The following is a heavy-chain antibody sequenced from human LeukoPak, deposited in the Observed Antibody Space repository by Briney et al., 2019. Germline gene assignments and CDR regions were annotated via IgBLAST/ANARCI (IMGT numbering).Heavy chain of an antibody. V-gene: IGHV4-34*01. CDR3: ARGLPLRGGSSWKY. CDR1: GGSFSGYY. CDR2: INHSGST. D-gene: IGHD6-13*01. Sequence: SETLSLTCAVYGGSFSGYYWSWIRQPPGKGLEWIGEINHSGSTDYNPSLKSRVTMSVDTSKNQFSLKLSSVTAADTAVYYCARGLPLRGGSSWKYWGQGTLVTVSS. J-gene: IGHJ4*02.